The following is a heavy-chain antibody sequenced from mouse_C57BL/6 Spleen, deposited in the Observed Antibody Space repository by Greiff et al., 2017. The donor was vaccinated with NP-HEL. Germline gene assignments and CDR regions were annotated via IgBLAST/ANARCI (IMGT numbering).Heavy chain of an antibody. J-gene: IGHJ4*01. Sequence: QVQLKQPGAELVMPGASVKLSCKASGYTFTSYWMHWVKQRPGQGLEWIGEIDPSDSYTNYNQKFKGKSTLTVDKSSSTAYMQLSSLTSEDSAVYYCARRDGNQPYYYAMDYWGQGTSVTVSS. V-gene: IGHV1-69*01. D-gene: IGHD2-1*01. CDR3: ARRDGNQPYYYAMDY. CDR1: GYTFTSYW. CDR2: IDPSDSYT.